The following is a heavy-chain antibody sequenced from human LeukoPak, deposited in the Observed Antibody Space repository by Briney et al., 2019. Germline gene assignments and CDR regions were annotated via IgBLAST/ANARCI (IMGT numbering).Heavy chain of an antibody. D-gene: IGHD3-22*01. CDR3: ARDHYYDSSGYTFRH. CDR1: AGSISNYY. J-gene: IGHJ1*01. CDR2: IYYSGST. V-gene: IGHV4-59*01. Sequence: PSETLSLTCTVSAGSISNYYWSWIRQPPGKGLEWIGYIYYSGSTSYNPSLKSRVTISVDTSKNQFSLKLSSVTAADTAVYYCARDHYYDSSGYTFRHWGQGTLVTVSS.